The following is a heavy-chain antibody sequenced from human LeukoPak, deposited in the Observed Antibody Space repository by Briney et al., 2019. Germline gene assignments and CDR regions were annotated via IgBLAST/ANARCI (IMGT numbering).Heavy chain of an antibody. V-gene: IGHV2-70*11. Sequence: SGPTLVNPTQTLTLTCTFSGFSLSTSGMCVSWIRQPPGKALEWLARIDWDDDEYYSTSLKTRLTISKGTSKNQVVLTMTNMDPVDTATYYCARIRGGYSYGAIDYWGQGTLVTVSS. CDR3: ARIRGGYSYGAIDY. CDR2: IDWDDDE. CDR1: GFSLSTSGMC. J-gene: IGHJ4*02. D-gene: IGHD5-18*01.